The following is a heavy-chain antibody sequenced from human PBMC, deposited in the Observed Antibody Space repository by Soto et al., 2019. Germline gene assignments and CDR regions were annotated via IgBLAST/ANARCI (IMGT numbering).Heavy chain of an antibody. Sequence: QVQLQQWGAGLLKPSATLSLTCAVYGGSFSGYYWGWIRKPPGKGLEWIGEINHSGCTNYNPSLKSRVTISVDTSKNQFSLKLSSVTAADTAVYYCERGGVRPFDYWVQGTLVTVSS. CDR3: ERGGVRPFDY. CDR1: GGSFSGYY. J-gene: IGHJ4*02. CDR2: INHSGCT. D-gene: IGHD3-10*02. V-gene: IGHV4-34*01.